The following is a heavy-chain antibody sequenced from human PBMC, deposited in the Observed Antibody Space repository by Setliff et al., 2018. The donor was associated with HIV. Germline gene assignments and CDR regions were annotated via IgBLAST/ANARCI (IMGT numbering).Heavy chain of an antibody. J-gene: IGHJ6*02. CDR1: GGSIRSGNYY. V-gene: IGHV4-30-4*08. CDR3: ARDRPYYYYGMDV. Sequence: PSETLSLTCTVSGGSIRSGNYYWSWIRQPPGKGLEWIGYIYDSGRIYYNPSLKSRVTISVDTSKNQFSLKLSSVTAADTAVYYCARDRPYYYYGMDVWGQGTTVTVSS. CDR2: IYDSGRI.